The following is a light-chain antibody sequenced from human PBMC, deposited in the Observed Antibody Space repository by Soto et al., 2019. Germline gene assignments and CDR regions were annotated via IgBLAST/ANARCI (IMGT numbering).Light chain of an antibody. J-gene: IGKJ3*01. CDR1: QSLNNW. V-gene: IGKV1-5*03. Sequence: DIQMTQSPSTLSASVGDRVIITCRASQSLNNWLAWYQQKPGKAPKLLIYKTSNLQSGVQSRFSGSGSGTEFTLTINHPQPDDFAPYYCQQYSSYRLFTCGPGTKVDI. CDR2: KTS. CDR3: QQYSSYRLFT.